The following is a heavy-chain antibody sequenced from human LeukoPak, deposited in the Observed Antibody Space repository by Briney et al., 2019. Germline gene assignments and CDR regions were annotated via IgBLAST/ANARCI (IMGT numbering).Heavy chain of an antibody. CDR2: IDWDDDK. CDR1: GFSLSTSGMC. CDR3: ARHYYYDSSGWAFGI. Sequence: SGPTLVNPTQTLTLTCTFSGFSLSTSGMCVSWIRQPPGKALEWLARIDWDDDKYYSTSLKTRLTISKDTSKNQVVLTMTNMDPVDTATYYCARHYYYDSSGWAFGIWGQGTMVTVSS. J-gene: IGHJ3*02. D-gene: IGHD3-22*01. V-gene: IGHV2-70*11.